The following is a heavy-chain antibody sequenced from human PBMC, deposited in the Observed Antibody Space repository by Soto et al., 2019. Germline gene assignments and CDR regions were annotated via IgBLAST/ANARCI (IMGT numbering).Heavy chain of an antibody. CDR2: IIPILGIA. CDR3: ARYGSGSSVWFDP. J-gene: IGHJ5*02. Sequence: AVKVSCKASGGTLSRDTINWGVQAPGQGLEWMGRIIPILGIANYAQKFQGRVTITADKSTSTAYMELSSLRSADTAVYYCARYGSGSSVWFDPWGQGTLVTVSS. D-gene: IGHD3-10*01. CDR1: GGTLSRDT. V-gene: IGHV1-69*02.